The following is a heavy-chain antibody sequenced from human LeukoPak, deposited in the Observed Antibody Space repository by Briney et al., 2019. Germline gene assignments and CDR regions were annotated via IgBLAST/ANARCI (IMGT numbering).Heavy chain of an antibody. J-gene: IGHJ4*02. CDR3: ARVIFVAAAGKKESAPNRLDY. D-gene: IGHD6-13*01. CDR1: GYTFTSYA. Sequence: GASVKVSCKASGYTFTSYAMHWVRQAPGQRLEWMGWINAGNGNTKYSQKFQGRVTITRDTSASTSYMELSSLRSEDTAVYYCARVIFVAAAGKKESAPNRLDYWGQGTLVTVSS. V-gene: IGHV1-3*01. CDR2: INAGNGNT.